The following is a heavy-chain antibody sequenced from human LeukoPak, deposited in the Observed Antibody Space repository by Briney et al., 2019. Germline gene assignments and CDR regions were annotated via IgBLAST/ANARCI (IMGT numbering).Heavy chain of an antibody. D-gene: IGHD2-2*01. CDR2: TYYRPTWYN. V-gene: IGHV6-1*01. CDR3: ARRLTQYDCFDP. Sequence: TSQTLSLTCAISGDSVSSNSVIWNWIRQSPSRGLEWLGRTYYRPTWYNDYAVSVRGRITVNPDTSKNQFSLHLNSVTPEDTAVYYCARRLTQYDCFDPWGQGILVTVSS. J-gene: IGHJ5*02. CDR1: GDSVSSNSVI.